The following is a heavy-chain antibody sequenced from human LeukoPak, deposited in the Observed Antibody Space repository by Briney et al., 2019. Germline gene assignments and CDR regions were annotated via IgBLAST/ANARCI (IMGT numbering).Heavy chain of an antibody. CDR2: ISSSSSFI. Sequence: PGGSLRLSCAASGFTFSSYSMNWVRQAPGKGLEWVSSISSSSSFIYYADSVKGRFTISRDNAQNSLYLQMNSLRVEDTAVYYCAREWELGRAFDIWGQGTMVTVSS. V-gene: IGHV3-21*01. CDR1: GFTFSSYS. CDR3: AREWELGRAFDI. D-gene: IGHD1-26*01. J-gene: IGHJ3*02.